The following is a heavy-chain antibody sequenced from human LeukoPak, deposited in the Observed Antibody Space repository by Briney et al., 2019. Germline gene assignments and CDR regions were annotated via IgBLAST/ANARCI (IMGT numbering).Heavy chain of an antibody. Sequence: VASVKVSCKASGYTFTGYYMHWVRQAPGQGLEWMGWINPNSGGTNYAQKFQGRVTMTRDTSISTAYMELSRLRSDDTAVYYCARDIKEVVVVIAIGNWFDPWGQGTLVTVSS. V-gene: IGHV1-2*02. CDR3: ARDIKEVVVVIAIGNWFDP. CDR2: INPNSGGT. D-gene: IGHD2-21*01. CDR1: GYTFTGYY. J-gene: IGHJ5*02.